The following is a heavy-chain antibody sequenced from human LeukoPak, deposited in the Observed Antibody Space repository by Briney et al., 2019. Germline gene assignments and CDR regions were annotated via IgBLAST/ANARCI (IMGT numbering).Heavy chain of an antibody. Sequence: PSETLSLTCTVSGGSISSYYWSRIRQPPGKGLEWIGYISYSGSTNYNPSLKSRVTISIDTSKNQFSLKLTSVTAADTAVYYCARMPGPGIAASSFDYWGQGTLVTVSS. CDR3: ARMPGPGIAASSFDY. V-gene: IGHV4-59*01. CDR2: ISYSGST. D-gene: IGHD6-13*01. CDR1: GGSISSYY. J-gene: IGHJ4*02.